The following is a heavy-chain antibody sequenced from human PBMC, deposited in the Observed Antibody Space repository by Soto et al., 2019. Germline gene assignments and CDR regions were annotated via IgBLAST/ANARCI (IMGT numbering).Heavy chain of an antibody. CDR1: GFTFSSYA. Sequence: EVQLLESGGGLVQPGGSLRLSCAASGFTFSSYAMNWVRQAPGKGLEWVSVISGSGGSTYYADSVKGRFTISRDNSKNTLYLQMNSLRAEDTAVYYCARRSSGGYFDYWGQGTLVTVAS. CDR3: ARRSSGGYFDY. CDR2: ISGSGGST. D-gene: IGHD6-19*01. J-gene: IGHJ4*02. V-gene: IGHV3-23*01.